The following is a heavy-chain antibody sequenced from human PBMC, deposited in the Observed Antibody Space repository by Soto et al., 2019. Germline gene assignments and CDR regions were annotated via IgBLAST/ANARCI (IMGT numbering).Heavy chain of an antibody. Sequence: SETLSLTCTVSGGSISGYYWTWIRQPPGRGLEWIGNIYYSGSTNYNPSLESRVTMSVDTSKNQFSLKLSSVTAADTAVYYCARAIFAFGDYYFGMDVWGQGTTVTVSS. D-gene: IGHD3-10*01. J-gene: IGHJ6*02. CDR1: GGSISGYY. V-gene: IGHV4-59*01. CDR2: IYYSGST. CDR3: ARAIFAFGDYYFGMDV.